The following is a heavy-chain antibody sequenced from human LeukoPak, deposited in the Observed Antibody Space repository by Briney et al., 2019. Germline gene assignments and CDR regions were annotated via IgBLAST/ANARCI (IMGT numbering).Heavy chain of an antibody. CDR2: ISYDGSNK. V-gene: IGHV3-30*01. J-gene: IGHJ6*03. CDR1: GFTFSSYA. D-gene: IGHD2-15*01. CDR3: ARDSGRGVYYYMDV. Sequence: GGSLRLSCAASGFTFSSYAMHWVRQAPGKGLEWVAVISYDGSNKYYADSVKGRFTISRDNSKNTLYLQINSLRAEDTAVYYCARDSGRGVYYYMDVWGKGTTVTVSS.